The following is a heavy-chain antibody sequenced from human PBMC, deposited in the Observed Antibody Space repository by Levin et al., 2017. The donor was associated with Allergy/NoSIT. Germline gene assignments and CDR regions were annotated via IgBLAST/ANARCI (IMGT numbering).Heavy chain of an antibody. CDR1: GDSVSSNSAA. Sequence: SQTLSLTCAISGDSVSSNSAAWNWIRQSPSRGLEWLGRTYYRSNWYNDYAVSVKSRISINPDTSKNQFSLWLNSVTPEDTAVYYCARAHDYGDYLCDYWGQGTLVTVSS. CDR3: ARAHDYGDYLCDY. J-gene: IGHJ4*02. V-gene: IGHV6-1*01. CDR2: TYYRSNWYN. D-gene: IGHD4-17*01.